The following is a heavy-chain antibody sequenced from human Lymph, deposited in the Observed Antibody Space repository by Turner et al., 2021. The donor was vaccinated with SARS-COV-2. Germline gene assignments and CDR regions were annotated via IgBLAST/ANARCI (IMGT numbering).Heavy chain of an antibody. J-gene: IGHJ4*02. CDR1: GFTVSSNY. CDR2: IYSGGST. D-gene: IGHD4-17*01. Sequence: EVQLGEAGGSLNQPGGSLRIPCAASGFTVSSNYMTWVRQAPGKGLEWVSLIYSGGSTYYADSVKGRFTISRDNSKNTLYLQMNSLRADDTAVYYCARVLPYGDYFDYWGQGTLVTVSS. CDR3: ARVLPYGDYFDY. V-gene: IGHV3-53*01.